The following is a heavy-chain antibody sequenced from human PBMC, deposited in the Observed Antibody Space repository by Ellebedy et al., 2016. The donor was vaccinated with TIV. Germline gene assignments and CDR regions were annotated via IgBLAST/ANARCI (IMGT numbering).Heavy chain of an antibody. Sequence: KVSCKGSGYSFTSYWVGWVRQMPGKGLEWMGIIYPGDSDTRCSPSFQGQVTISADKSISTAYLQWSSLKASDTAMYYCARRPFRSRSLYDYWGQGTLVTVSS. CDR3: ARRPFRSRSLYDY. V-gene: IGHV5-51*01. CDR2: IYPGDSDT. D-gene: IGHD3-3*01. CDR1: GYSFTSYW. J-gene: IGHJ4*02.